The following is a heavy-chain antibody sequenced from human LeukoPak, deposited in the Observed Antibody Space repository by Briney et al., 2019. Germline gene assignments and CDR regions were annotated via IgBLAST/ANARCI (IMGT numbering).Heavy chain of an antibody. CDR2: ISYDGSNK. V-gene: IGHV3-30*18. CDR1: GFTFSSYG. D-gene: IGHD2-2*01. J-gene: IGHJ4*02. Sequence: GRSLRLSCAASGFTFSSYGMHWVRQAPGKGLEWVAVISYDGSNKYYADSVKGRFTISRDNSKNTLYLQMNSLRAEDTAVYYCAKDYEIGDIVVVPAAPLFDYWGQGTLVTVSS. CDR3: AKDYEIGDIVVVPAAPLFDY.